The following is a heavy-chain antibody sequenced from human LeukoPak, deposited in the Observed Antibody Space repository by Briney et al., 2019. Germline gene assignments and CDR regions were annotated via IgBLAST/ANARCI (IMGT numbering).Heavy chain of an antibody. CDR3: ARRIVVPAAPYYFDY. J-gene: IGHJ4*02. D-gene: IGHD2-2*01. CDR2: INSDGSST. V-gene: IGHV3-74*01. Sequence: GGSLRLSCAASGFIFSSYWMHWVRQAPGKGLVWVSRINSDGSSTSYADSVKGRFTISRDNAKNTLYLQMNSLRAEDTAVYYCARRIVVPAAPYYFDYWGQGTLVTVSS. CDR1: GFIFSSYW.